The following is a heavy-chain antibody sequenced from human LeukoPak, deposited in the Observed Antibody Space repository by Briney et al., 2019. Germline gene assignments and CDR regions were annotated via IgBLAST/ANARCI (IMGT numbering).Heavy chain of an antibody. CDR1: GFTFSSYW. J-gene: IGHJ6*03. V-gene: IGHV3-21*01. CDR2: IGDSSTYT. Sequence: KSGGSLRLSCAASGFTFSSYWMSWVRQAPGKGLEWVSSIGDSSTYTYYADSVKGRFTISRDNARNSLYLQMNSLRAEDTAVYYCAGEVALEDYYMDVWGKGTTVTISS. CDR3: AGEVALEDYYMDV. D-gene: IGHD2-15*01.